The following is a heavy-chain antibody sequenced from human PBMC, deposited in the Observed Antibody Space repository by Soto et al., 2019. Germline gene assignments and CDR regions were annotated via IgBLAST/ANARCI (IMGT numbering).Heavy chain of an antibody. CDR2: ISAYNGNT. CDR3: ARVFPITMLVVVILDC. V-gene: IGHV1-18*01. J-gene: IGHJ4*02. CDR1: GYTFTSYG. D-gene: IGHD3-22*01. Sequence: ASANVSCKASGYTFTSYGISWVRQAPGQGLEWMGWISAYNGNTNYAQKLQGRVTMTTDTSTSTAYMELRSLRSDDTAVYYCARVFPITMLVVVILDCSGKGNLVTVSA.